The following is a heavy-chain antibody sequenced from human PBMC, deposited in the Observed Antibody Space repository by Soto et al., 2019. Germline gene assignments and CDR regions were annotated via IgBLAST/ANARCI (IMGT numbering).Heavy chain of an antibody. CDR3: ARGQRALITYGPFDP. V-gene: IGHV3-23*01. Sequence: EVQLLESGGDLVQPGGSLRLSCAASGFTLSSYAMSWVRQAPGKWLEWVSTFSGTGGYTYYTDSVKGRFTISRDESKNTLFLHMNSLRAADTAVYYCARGQRALITYGPFDPWGQGTLVTVSS. J-gene: IGHJ5*02. D-gene: IGHD4-17*01. CDR1: GFTLSSYA. CDR2: FSGTGGYT.